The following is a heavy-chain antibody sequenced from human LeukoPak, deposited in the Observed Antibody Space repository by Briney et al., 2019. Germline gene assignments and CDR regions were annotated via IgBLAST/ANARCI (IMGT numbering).Heavy chain of an antibody. CDR1: GLTFSNYA. J-gene: IGHJ1*01. V-gene: IGHV3-11*01. CDR3: ARDGHYDILTGYFQD. CDR2: ITNSGTTI. Sequence: GGSLRLSCTASGLTFSNYAMGWVRQAPGKGLEWVSYITNSGTTIYYADSVKGRFTISRDNAKNSLYLQMNSLRAEDTAVYYCARDGHYDILTGYFQDWGQGTLVTVSS. D-gene: IGHD3-9*01.